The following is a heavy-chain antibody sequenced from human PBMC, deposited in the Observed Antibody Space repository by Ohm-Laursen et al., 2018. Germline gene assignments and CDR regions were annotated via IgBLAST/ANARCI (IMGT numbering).Heavy chain of an antibody. Sequence: PTQTLTLTSTFSGFSLSTSGMCVSWIRQPPGKALEWLARIDWDDDKYYSTSLKTRLTISKDTSKNQVVLTMTNMDPVDTATYYCARTHSSSGSYGMDVWGQGTTVTVSS. J-gene: IGHJ6*02. CDR1: GFSLSTSGMC. CDR3: ARTHSSSGSYGMDV. CDR2: IDWDDDK. D-gene: IGHD6-13*01. V-gene: IGHV2-70*11.